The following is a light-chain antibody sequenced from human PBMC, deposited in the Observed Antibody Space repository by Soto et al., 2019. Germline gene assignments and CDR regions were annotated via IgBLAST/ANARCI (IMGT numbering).Light chain of an antibody. CDR2: DVT. Sequence: QSALTQPPSVSGSPGRSVTISCTGTSTDVGDYNYVSWYQQLPGRAPKLIIYDVTKRPSGISYRFSASKSGRTASLTISGLQAADAADYYCSSYSSSTTHVGFGGGTKLTVL. CDR3: SSYSSSTTHVG. CDR1: STDVGDYNY. V-gene: IGLV2-14*03. J-gene: IGLJ2*01.